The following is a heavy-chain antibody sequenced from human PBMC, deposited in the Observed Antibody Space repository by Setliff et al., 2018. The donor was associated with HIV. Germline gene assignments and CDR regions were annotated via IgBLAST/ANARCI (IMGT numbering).Heavy chain of an antibody. D-gene: IGHD3-10*02. CDR1: GFTFDDYG. CDR2: INWNGRST. Sequence: PGGSLRLSCEASGFTFDDYGMNWVRQAPGKGLEWVSGINWNGRSTGDADFVKGRFTISRDNAKNSLYLQMNSLGAEDTALYYCAKVLLFGVDVFDIWGQGTMVTVSS. V-gene: IGHV3-20*04. CDR3: AKVLLFGVDVFDI. J-gene: IGHJ3*02.